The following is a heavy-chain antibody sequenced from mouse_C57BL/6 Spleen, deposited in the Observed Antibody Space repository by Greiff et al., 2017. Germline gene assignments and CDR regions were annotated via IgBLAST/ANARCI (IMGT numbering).Heavy chain of an antibody. CDR3: ARILYDYDVGRFAY. Sequence: EVQLQQSGPELVKPGASVKISCKASGYTFTDYYMNWVKQSHGKSLEWIGDINPNNGGTSYNQKFKGKATLTVDKSSSAAYMELRSLTSEDSAVYYCARILYDYDVGRFAYWGQGTLVTVSA. CDR1: GYTFTDYY. V-gene: IGHV1-26*01. J-gene: IGHJ3*01. CDR2: INPNNGGT. D-gene: IGHD2-4*01.